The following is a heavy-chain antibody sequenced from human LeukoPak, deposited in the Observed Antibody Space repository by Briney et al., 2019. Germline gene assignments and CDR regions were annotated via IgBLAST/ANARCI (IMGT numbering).Heavy chain of an antibody. CDR1: GYIFTSYG. J-gene: IGHJ4*02. Sequence: GASVKVSCKASGYIFTSYGISWVRQAPGQGLEWTGWISAYNGNTNYAQKLQGRVTMTTDTSTSTAYMELRSLRSDDTAVYYCATSIAARLTPALDYWGQGTLVTVSS. V-gene: IGHV1-18*01. CDR3: ATSIAARLTPALDY. D-gene: IGHD6-6*01. CDR2: ISAYNGNT.